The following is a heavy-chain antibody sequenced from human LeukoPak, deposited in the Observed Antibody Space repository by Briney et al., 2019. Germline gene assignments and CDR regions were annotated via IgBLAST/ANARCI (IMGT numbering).Heavy chain of an antibody. Sequence: ASVKVSCKASGYTFTGYYIDWVRQAPGQGLEWVGWINPNSGAINFAQKFQGRVTMTRDTSISTAYMELNRLRSDDTAVYYCARVGATYYYDSSGYAHFDYWGQGTLVTVSS. CDR1: GYTFTGYY. J-gene: IGHJ4*02. CDR2: INPNSGAI. D-gene: IGHD3-22*01. CDR3: ARVGATYYYDSSGYAHFDY. V-gene: IGHV1-2*02.